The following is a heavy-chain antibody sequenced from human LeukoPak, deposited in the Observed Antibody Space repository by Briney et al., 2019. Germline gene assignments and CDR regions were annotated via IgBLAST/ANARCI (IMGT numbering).Heavy chain of an antibody. Sequence: GGSLRLSCAASGFTFSNYWMSWVRQAPGKGLEWVANIKQDGSEKYYVDSVKGRFTISRGNAKNALSLQMNSLRAEDTAVYYRARLGFYDHPEQADYWGQGTLVTVSS. CDR2: IKQDGSEK. V-gene: IGHV3-7*01. J-gene: IGHJ4*02. CDR1: GFTFSNYW. D-gene: IGHD3-3*01. CDR3: ARLGFYDHPEQADY.